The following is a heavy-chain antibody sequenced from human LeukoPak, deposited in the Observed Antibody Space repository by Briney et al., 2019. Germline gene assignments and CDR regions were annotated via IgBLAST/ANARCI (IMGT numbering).Heavy chain of an antibody. CDR2: IYNGGST. CDR1: KFSVSSNF. V-gene: IGHV3-66*01. CDR3: ARVGRGYSASFNWFDP. D-gene: IGHD5-12*01. Sequence: GGSLRLSCAASKFSVSSNFMSWVRQAPGKVLEWVSVIYNGGSTNYADSVKGRFIISRDNSKNTLYLQMHSLRAEDTAVYYCARVGRGYSASFNWFDPWGQGTLVTVSS. J-gene: IGHJ5*02.